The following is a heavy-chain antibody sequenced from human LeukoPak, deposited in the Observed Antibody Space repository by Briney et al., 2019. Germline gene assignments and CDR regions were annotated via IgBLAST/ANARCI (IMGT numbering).Heavy chain of an antibody. D-gene: IGHD6-19*01. CDR2: IIPIFGTA. CDR3: ARSAIAVAGIIHGYYFDY. J-gene: IGHJ4*02. Sequence: GSSVKVSFKASGGTFIIYAISWVRQAPGQGLEWMGGIIPIFGTANYAQKFQGRVTITADESTSTAYMELSSLRSEDTAVYYCARSAIAVAGIIHGYYFDYWGQGTLVTVSS. V-gene: IGHV1-69*01. CDR1: GGTFIIYA.